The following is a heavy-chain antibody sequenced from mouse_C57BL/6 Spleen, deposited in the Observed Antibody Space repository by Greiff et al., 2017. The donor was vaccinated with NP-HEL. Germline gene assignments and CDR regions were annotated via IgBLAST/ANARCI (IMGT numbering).Heavy chain of an antibody. V-gene: IGHV1-26*01. J-gene: IGHJ4*01. CDR1: GYTFTDYY. CDR3: ARRGYGNSLYYYAMDY. Sequence: EVQLQQSGPELVKPGASVKISCKASGYTFTDYYMNWVKQSHGKSLEWIGDINPNNGGTSYNQKFKGKATLTVDKSSSTAYMELRSLTSEDSAVYYCARRGYGNSLYYYAMDYWGQGTSVTVSS. CDR2: INPNNGGT. D-gene: IGHD2-1*01.